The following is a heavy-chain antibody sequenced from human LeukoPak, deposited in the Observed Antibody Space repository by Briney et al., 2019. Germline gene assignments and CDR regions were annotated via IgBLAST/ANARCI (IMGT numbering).Heavy chain of an antibody. J-gene: IGHJ4*02. V-gene: IGHV3-23*01. Sequence: PGGSLRLPCAASGFTFSSYAMSWVRQAPGKGLEWVSAISGSGGSTYYADSVKGRFTISRDNAKNSLCLQMDSLKAEDTAVYYCARAYLANDYWGQGTLVTVSS. CDR2: ISGSGGST. CDR3: ARAYLANDY. D-gene: IGHD5-12*01. CDR1: GFTFSSYA.